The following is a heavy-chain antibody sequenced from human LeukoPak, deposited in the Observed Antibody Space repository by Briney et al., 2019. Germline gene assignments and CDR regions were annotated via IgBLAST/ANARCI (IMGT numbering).Heavy chain of an antibody. CDR1: GFTFSSYS. Sequence: PGGSLRLSCAASGFTFSSYSMNWVRQAPGKGLEWVSSISSSSSYIYYADSVKGRFTISRDNAKNSLYLQMNSLRAEDTAVYYCARDLDMTTVVTTFDYWGQGTLVTVSS. V-gene: IGHV3-21*01. J-gene: IGHJ4*02. D-gene: IGHD4-23*01. CDR3: ARDLDMTTVVTTFDY. CDR2: ISSSSSYI.